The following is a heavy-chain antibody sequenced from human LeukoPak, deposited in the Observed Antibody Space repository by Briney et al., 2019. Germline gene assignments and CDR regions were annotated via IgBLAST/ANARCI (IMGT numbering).Heavy chain of an antibody. CDR2: IYTSGST. CDR3: AREAFGVVIIFDY. CDR1: GGSISSGSYY. Sequence: PSETLSLTCTVSGGSISSGSYYWSWIRQPAGKGLEWIGRIYTSGSTNYNPSLKCRVTISVDTSKNQFSLKLSSVTAADTAVYYCAREAFGVVIIFDYWGQGTLVTVSS. V-gene: IGHV4-61*02. D-gene: IGHD3-3*01. J-gene: IGHJ4*02.